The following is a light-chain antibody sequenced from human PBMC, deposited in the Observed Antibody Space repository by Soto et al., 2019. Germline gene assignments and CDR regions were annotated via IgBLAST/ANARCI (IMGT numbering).Light chain of an antibody. J-gene: IGKJ4*01. CDR1: RDIGND. CDR3: LQYHSYPRT. Sequence: DIPMTQSPSSLSASVGDRVTIACRASRDIGNDLGWYQQKPGEAPKRLISFASSLESGVPSRFSGSGSGTGFTLAISSLQPEDFATYYCLQYHSYPRTFGGGTKVEI. CDR2: FAS. V-gene: IGKV1-17*01.